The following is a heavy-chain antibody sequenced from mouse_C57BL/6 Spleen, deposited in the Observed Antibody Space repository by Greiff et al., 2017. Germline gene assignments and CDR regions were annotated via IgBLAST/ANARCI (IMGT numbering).Heavy chain of an antibody. V-gene: IGHV1-9*01. CDR3: AGGDGYPGAY. CDR2: ILTGSGST. Sequence: QVQLQQSGAELMKPGASVKLSCKATGYTFTGYWIEWVKQRPGHGLEWIGEILTGSGSTNYNEKLKGKATFTADTTSNTAYMQLSSLTTEDSAIYYCAGGDGYPGAYWGQRTLVTVSA. CDR1: GYTFTGYW. J-gene: IGHJ3*01. D-gene: IGHD2-3*01.